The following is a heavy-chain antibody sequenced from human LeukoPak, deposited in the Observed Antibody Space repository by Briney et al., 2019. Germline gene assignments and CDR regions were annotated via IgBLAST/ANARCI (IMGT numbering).Heavy chain of an antibody. J-gene: IGHJ4*02. V-gene: IGHV4-39*01. CDR3: ASLERHEDY. CDR1: GGSISSSSYY. Sequence: SETLSLTCTVSGGSISSSSYYWGWIRQPPGKGLEWIGSIYYSGSTYYNPSLKSRVTISVDTSKNQFSLKLSSVTAADTAVYYCASLERHEDYWGQGTLVTVSS. CDR2: IYYSGST. D-gene: IGHD1-1*01.